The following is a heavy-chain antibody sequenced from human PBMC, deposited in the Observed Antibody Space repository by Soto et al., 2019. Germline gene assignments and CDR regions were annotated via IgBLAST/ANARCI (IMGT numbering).Heavy chain of an antibody. V-gene: IGHV1-69*01. J-gene: IGHJ6*02. CDR1: GGTPSNSA. CDR3: SSGRIVVVGSSAYYGMDV. Sequence: QVQLVQSGAEVKKPGSSVRVSCKASGGTPSNSAFSWVRQAPGQGLEWMGGIIPVFGIVKYAQNLEGRVTITADESTNTASMELSSLRYEDRAVYYCSSGRIVVVGSSAYYGMDVWGQGTTVTVSS. D-gene: IGHD6-19*01. CDR2: IIPVFGIV.